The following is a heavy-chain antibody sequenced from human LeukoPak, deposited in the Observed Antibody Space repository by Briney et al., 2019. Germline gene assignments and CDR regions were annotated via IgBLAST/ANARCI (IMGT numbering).Heavy chain of an antibody. V-gene: IGHV3-21*01. Sequence: GGSLRLSCAASGFTFSSYSMNWVRQAPGKGLEWVSSISSSSSYIYYADSVKGRFTISRDNAKNSLYLQMNSLRAEDTAVYYCARLGYGSGSPPNWYFDLWGRGTLVTVSS. CDR1: GFTFSSYS. D-gene: IGHD3-10*01. CDR2: ISSSSSYI. CDR3: ARLGYGSGSPPNWYFDL. J-gene: IGHJ2*01.